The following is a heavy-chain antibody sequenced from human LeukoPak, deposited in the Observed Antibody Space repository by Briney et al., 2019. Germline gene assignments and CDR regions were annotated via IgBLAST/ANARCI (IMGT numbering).Heavy chain of an antibody. D-gene: IGHD3-10*01. V-gene: IGHV4-59*01. J-gene: IGHJ5*02. Sequence: SETLSLTCTVSGVSISSYNWSCIRQPPRKGLEWIGYIHYSGSANYNPSLPRRVTISLDASKNQVSLNLNSVTAADTAGHYFTRAGTTGSWFDPWGQGTLVTVSS. CDR2: IHYSGSA. CDR1: GVSISSYN. CDR3: TRAGTTGSWFDP.